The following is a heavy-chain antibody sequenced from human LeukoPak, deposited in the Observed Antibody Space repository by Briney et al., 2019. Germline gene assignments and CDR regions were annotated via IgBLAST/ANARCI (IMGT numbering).Heavy chain of an antibody. CDR1: GFTFSNYG. J-gene: IGHJ4*02. CDR3: AKVALFSGYYPPFDY. D-gene: IGHD3-22*01. CDR2: ISYDGSNE. V-gene: IGHV3-30*18. Sequence: GGPLRLSCTASGFTFSNYGMHWVRQARGKGLEWVAVISYDGSNEYYADSVKGRFTISRDNSKNTLFLQMNSLRPEDTAVYHCAKVALFSGYYPPFDYWGQGALGTVSS.